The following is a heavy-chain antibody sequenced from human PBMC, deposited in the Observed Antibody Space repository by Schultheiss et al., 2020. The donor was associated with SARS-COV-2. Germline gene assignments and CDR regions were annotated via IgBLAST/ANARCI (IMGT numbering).Heavy chain of an antibody. CDR1: GFTFSSYA. D-gene: IGHD1-26*01. J-gene: IGHJ4*02. CDR2: ISYDGSNK. V-gene: IGHV3-30*01. CDR3: ARSESGSYYGYFDY. Sequence: GESLKISCAASGFTFSSYAMHWVRQAPGKGLEWVAVISYDGSNKYYADSVKGRFTISRDNSKNTLYLQMNSLRAEDTAVYYCARSESGSYYGYFDYWGQGTLVTVSS.